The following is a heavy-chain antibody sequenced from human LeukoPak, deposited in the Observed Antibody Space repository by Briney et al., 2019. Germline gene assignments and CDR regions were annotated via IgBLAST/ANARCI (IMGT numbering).Heavy chain of an antibody. CDR2: INHSGST. V-gene: IGHV4-34*01. D-gene: IGHD5-24*01. CDR1: GGSFSGYY. Sequence: SETLSLTCAVYGGSFSGYYWSWIRQPPGKGLEWIGEINHSGSTNYNPSLKSRVTISVDTSKNQFSLKLSSVTAADTAIYYCARGRWLQFSDWGRGTLVTVSS. CDR3: ARGRWLQFSD. J-gene: IGHJ4*02.